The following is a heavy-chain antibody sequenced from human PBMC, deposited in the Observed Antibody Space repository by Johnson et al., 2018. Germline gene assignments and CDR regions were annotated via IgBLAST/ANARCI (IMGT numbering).Heavy chain of an antibody. Sequence: QVQLGQSGAEVKKAGSSVEVSCKASGGTFSSYAISWVRQAPGQGLEWMGGIIPIFGTANYAQKFQGRVPITADESTSTAYMELSSLRSEDTAVYYCARDRDPYDYVWGSYRYTGYFQHWGQGTLVTVSS. D-gene: IGHD3-16*02. J-gene: IGHJ1*01. CDR1: GGTFSSYA. CDR3: ARDRDPYDYVWGSYRYTGYFQH. CDR2: IIPIFGTA. V-gene: IGHV1-69*12.